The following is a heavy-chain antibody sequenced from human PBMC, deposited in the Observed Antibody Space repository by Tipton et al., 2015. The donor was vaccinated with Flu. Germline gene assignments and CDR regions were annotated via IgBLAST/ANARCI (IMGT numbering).Heavy chain of an antibody. Sequence: SLRLSCVASGFTISSHWMSWVRQAPGKGLEWVANINQDGSEKNYMDSVKGRFTISRDNARDSLDLQMNSLTAEDAAVYYCAGDKTYEVLTRYFGELGHMDVWGEGTTVIVSS. V-gene: IGHV3-7*03. CDR1: GFTISSHW. CDR3: AGDKTYEVLTRYFGELGHMDV. D-gene: IGHD3-9*01. J-gene: IGHJ6*03. CDR2: INQDGSEK.